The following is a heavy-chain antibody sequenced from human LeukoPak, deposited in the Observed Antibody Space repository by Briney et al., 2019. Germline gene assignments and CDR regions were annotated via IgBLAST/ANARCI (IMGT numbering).Heavy chain of an antibody. Sequence: GGSLRLSCAASGFTVSSNYLSWVRQAPGKGLEWVSVIYGDGRTYYADSVKGRFTISRDNSKNTLYLQMNSLKVEDTAVYYCARALPGSYWGGWFDPWGQGTLVTVSS. CDR1: GFTVSSNY. CDR3: ARALPGSYWGGWFDP. CDR2: IYGDGRT. J-gene: IGHJ5*02. V-gene: IGHV3-53*01. D-gene: IGHD1-26*01.